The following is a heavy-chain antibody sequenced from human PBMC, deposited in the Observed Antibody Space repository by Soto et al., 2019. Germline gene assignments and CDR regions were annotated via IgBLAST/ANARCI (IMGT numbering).Heavy chain of an antibody. Sequence: LGESLKISCHGSGYAFSSYWIAWVRQMPGKGLEWMGIIYPGDSDTRYSPSFQGQVTISVDKSITTAYLQWSSLKASDTAMYYCARGYCTATICDPWFDPWGQGTLVTRLL. D-gene: IGHD2-8*02. CDR2: IYPGDSDT. CDR1: GYAFSSYW. J-gene: IGHJ5*02. V-gene: IGHV5-51*01. CDR3: ARGYCTATICDPWFDP.